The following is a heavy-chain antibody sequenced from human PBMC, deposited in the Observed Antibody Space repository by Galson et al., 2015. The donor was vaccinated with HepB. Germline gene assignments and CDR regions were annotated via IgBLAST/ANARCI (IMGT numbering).Heavy chain of an antibody. V-gene: IGHV1-18*01. CDR1: GYTFTSYG. CDR3: ARVDHTEDYYYGMDV. CDR2: ISAYNGNT. J-gene: IGHJ6*02. Sequence: SVKVSCKASGYTFTSYGISWVRQAPGQGLEWMGWISAYNGNTNYAQKLQGRVTMTTDTSTSTAYMELRSLRSDDTAVYYCARVDHTEDYYYGMDVWGQGTTVTVSS.